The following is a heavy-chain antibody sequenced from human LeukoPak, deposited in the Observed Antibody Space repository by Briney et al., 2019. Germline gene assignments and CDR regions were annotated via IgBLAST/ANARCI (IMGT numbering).Heavy chain of an antibody. CDR3: ARAPPASVYSSSWREDYGFDY. J-gene: IGHJ4*02. Sequence: GGSLRLSCAASGFTFSSYGMHWVRQAPGKGLEWVAVISYDGSNKYYADSVKGRFTISRDNSKNTLYLQMNSLRAEDTAVYYCARAPPASVYSSSWREDYGFDYWGQGTLVTVSS. CDR2: ISYDGSNK. CDR1: GFTFSSYG. D-gene: IGHD6-13*01. V-gene: IGHV3-30*03.